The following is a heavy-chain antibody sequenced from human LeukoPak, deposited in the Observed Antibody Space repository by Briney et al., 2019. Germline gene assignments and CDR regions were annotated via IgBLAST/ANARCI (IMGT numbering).Heavy chain of an antibody. CDR3: ALSPPRAEYFQH. CDR1: GFTFTSYD. V-gene: IGHV1-8*01. CDR2: MNPNSGNT. Sequence: GASVKVSCKASGFTFTSYDINWVRQATGQGLEWMGWMNPNSGNTGYAQKFQGRVTMTRNTSISTAYMELSSLRSEDTAVYYCALSPPRAEYFQHWGQGTLVTVSS. J-gene: IGHJ1*01.